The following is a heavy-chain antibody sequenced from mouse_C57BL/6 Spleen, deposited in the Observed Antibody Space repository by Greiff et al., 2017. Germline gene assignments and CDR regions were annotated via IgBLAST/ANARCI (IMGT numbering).Heavy chain of an antibody. D-gene: IGHD2-4*01. J-gene: IGHJ4*01. CDR2: IYPGNSDT. Sequence: VQLQQSGTVLARPGASVKMSCKTSGYTFTSYWMHWVKQRPGQGLEWIGAIYPGNSDTSYNQKFKGKAKLTAVTSASTAYMELSSLTNEDSAVYYCFIYYDYDGAYYAMDYWGQGTSVTVSS. CDR3: FIYYDYDGAYYAMDY. CDR1: GYTFTSYW. V-gene: IGHV1-5*01.